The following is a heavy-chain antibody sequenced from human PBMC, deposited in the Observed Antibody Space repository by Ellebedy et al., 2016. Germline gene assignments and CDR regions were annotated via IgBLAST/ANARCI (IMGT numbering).Heavy chain of an antibody. D-gene: IGHD3-22*01. CDR3: ARDVSLYSSSPSFDF. J-gene: IGHJ4*02. Sequence: SETLSLTXTVSGGSVDTYYWTWIRQSQGKGLEWIGYVFYGGSTKYNRSLRSRVTISLDTAKNQFSLRLTSVAAADTAVYFCARDVSLYSSSPSFDFWGQGMLVTVSS. CDR1: GGSVDTYY. V-gene: IGHV4-59*02. CDR2: VFYGGST.